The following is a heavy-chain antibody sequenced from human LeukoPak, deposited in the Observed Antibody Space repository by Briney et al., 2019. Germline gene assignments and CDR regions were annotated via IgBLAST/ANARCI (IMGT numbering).Heavy chain of an antibody. Sequence: SVKVSCKASVGTFSSYAISWVRQAPGQGLEWMGGIIPIFGTADYAQKFQGRVTITADESTSTAYMELSSLRSEDTAVYYCASRSYYGSGSYYQGMDVWGQGTTVTVSS. J-gene: IGHJ6*02. D-gene: IGHD3-10*01. CDR2: IIPIFGTA. CDR3: ASRSYYGSGSYYQGMDV. CDR1: VGTFSSYA. V-gene: IGHV1-69*13.